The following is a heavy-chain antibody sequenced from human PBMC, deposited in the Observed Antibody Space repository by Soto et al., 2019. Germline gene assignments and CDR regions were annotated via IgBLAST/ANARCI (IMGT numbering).Heavy chain of an antibody. CDR3: ARGGSPGITYGMDV. V-gene: IGHV1-18*01. D-gene: IGHD3-16*01. J-gene: IGHJ6*02. CDR2: ISAYNGNT. CDR1: GYTFTSYG. Sequence: ASVKVSCKASGYTFTSYGITWVRQAPGQGLEWMGWISAYNGNTNSAQKLQGRVTTTTDTSTSTAYMDLRSLRSDDTAVYYCARGGSPGITYGMDVWGQGTTVTVS.